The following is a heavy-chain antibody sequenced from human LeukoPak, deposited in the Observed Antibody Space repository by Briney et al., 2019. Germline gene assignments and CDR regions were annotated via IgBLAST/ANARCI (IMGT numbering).Heavy chain of an antibody. CDR2: IIGNAAMT. CDR1: GFSFSTYA. V-gene: IGHV3-23*01. Sequence: GGSLRHSCTASGFSFSTYAMNWVRKAPGKGLEWVSVIIGNAAMTDYADSVKGRFTISRDNSKNTLYLQMDSLRAEDTAVYYCVRDRTPDGYYSVDYWGQGTLVTVSS. CDR3: VRDRTPDGYYSVDY. D-gene: IGHD3-3*01. J-gene: IGHJ4*02.